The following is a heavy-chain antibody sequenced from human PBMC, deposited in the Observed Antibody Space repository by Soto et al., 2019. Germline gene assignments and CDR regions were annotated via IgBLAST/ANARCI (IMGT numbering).Heavy chain of an antibody. D-gene: IGHD6-13*01. J-gene: IGHJ4*02. Sequence: PGGSLRLSCAASGFTFSSYAMHWVRQAPGKGLGWVAVISYDGSNKYYADSVKGRFTISRDNSKNTLYLQMNSLRAEDTAVYYCARDILTAGTTGFDYWGQGTLVTVSS. CDR2: ISYDGSNK. V-gene: IGHV3-30-3*01. CDR1: GFTFSSYA. CDR3: ARDILTAGTTGFDY.